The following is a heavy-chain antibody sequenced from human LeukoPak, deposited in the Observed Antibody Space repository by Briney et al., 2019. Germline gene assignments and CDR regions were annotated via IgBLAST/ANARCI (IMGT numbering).Heavy chain of an antibody. CDR1: GFSFNTHS. CDR3: ARVGDHYHWYLDV. Sequence: GGSLRLSCAASGFSFNTHSMNWVRQAPGKGLEWVSILYSGGSTYYADSVKGRFTVSRDSSKNTLYLHMNSLRAEDTAVYYCARVGDHYHWYLDVWGRGTLVTASS. J-gene: IGHJ2*01. V-gene: IGHV3-53*01. CDR2: LYSGGST. D-gene: IGHD3-10*01.